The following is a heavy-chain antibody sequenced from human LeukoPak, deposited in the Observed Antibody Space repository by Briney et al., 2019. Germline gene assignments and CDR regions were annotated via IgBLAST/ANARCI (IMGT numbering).Heavy chain of an antibody. CDR2: ISSNGGST. CDR1: GFTFSSYA. J-gene: IGHJ4*02. CDR3: ARDQGDY. Sequence: GGSLRLSCAASGFTFSSYAMHWVRQAPGRGLEYVSAISSNGGSTYYANSVKGRFTISRDNSKNTLYLQMGSLRAEDMAVYYCARDQGDYWGQGTLVTVSS. V-gene: IGHV3-64*01.